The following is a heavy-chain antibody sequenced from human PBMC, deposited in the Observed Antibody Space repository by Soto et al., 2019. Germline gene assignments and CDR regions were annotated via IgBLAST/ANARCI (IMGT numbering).Heavy chain of an antibody. Sequence: GGSLRLSCAASGLTFSSYAMSWVRQAPGKGLEWVSAISGSGGSTYYADSVKGRFTISRDDSKNTLYLQMNSLRAEDTAVYYCAKGWTNWNDYFDYWGQGTLVTVSS. CDR3: AKGWTNWNDYFDY. V-gene: IGHV3-23*01. D-gene: IGHD1-1*01. CDR2: ISGSGGST. J-gene: IGHJ4*02. CDR1: GLTFSSYA.